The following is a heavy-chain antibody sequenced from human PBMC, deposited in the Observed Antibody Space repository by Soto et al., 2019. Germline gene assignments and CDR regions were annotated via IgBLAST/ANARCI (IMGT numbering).Heavy chain of an antibody. CDR3: ARDLVAGTTLVDY. D-gene: IGHD6-19*01. Sequence: EVQLVESGGGLVKPGGSPRLSCAASGFTFSSYSMNWVRQAPGKGLEWVSSISSSSSYIYYADSVKGRFTISRDNAKNSLYLQMNSLRAEDTAVYYCARDLVAGTTLVDYWGQGTLVTVSS. CDR1: GFTFSSYS. J-gene: IGHJ4*02. V-gene: IGHV3-21*01. CDR2: ISSSSSYI.